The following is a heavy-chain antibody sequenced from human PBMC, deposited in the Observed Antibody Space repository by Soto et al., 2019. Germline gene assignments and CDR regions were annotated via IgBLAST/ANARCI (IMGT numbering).Heavy chain of an antibody. D-gene: IGHD6-6*01. CDR1: GGSISSYY. J-gene: IGHJ4*02. CDR2: IYYSGST. Sequence: SETLSLTCTVSGGSISSYYWSWIRQPPGKGLEWIGYIYYSGSTNYNPSLKSRVTISVDTSKNQFSLKLSSVTAADTAVYYCARLYSSYAPFDDWGQGTLVTVAS. CDR3: ARLYSSYAPFDD. V-gene: IGHV4-59*08.